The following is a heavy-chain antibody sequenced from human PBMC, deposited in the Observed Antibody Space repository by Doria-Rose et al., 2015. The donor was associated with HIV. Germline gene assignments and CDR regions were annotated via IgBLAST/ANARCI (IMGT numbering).Heavy chain of an antibody. CDR2: LNVGNGDT. D-gene: IGHD6-13*01. CDR1: GYTFSACA. J-gene: IGHJ4*02. Sequence: QVQLVQSGAAAKKPGASVTVSCKTSGYTFSACAIHWVRQAPGQRLEWMGWLNVGNGDTRYSRKFQDRVTITSDTSANTGYMALSSLRSEDTAVYYCARIHSLSSSSLGHWGQGTLVTVSS. V-gene: IGHV1-3*01. CDR3: ARIHSLSSSSLGH.